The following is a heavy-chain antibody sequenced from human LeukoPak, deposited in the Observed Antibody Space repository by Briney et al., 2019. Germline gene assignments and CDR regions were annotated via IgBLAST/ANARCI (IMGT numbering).Heavy chain of an antibody. V-gene: IGHV3-15*01. J-gene: IGHJ4*02. D-gene: IGHD1-26*01. Sequence: SGGSLRLSCAASGFTFSNAWMSWVRQAPGKGLEWVGRIKSKIDGGTTDYAAPVKGRFTISRDDSKNTLYLQMKSLKTEDTAVYYCSTIVGVTFFDYWGQGTLVTVSS. CDR3: STIVGVTFFDY. CDR1: GFTFSNAW. CDR2: IKSKIDGGTT.